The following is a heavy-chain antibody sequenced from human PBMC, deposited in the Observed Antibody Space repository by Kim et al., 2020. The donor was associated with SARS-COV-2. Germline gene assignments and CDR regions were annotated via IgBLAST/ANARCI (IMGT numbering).Heavy chain of an antibody. CDR1: GGSISSGDYY. Sequence: SETLSLTCTVSGGSISSGDYYWSWIRQPPGKGLEWIGYIYYSGSTYYNPSLKSRVTISVDTSKNQFSLKLSSVTAADTAVYYCARELFGEFGHRFDPWGQGTLVTVSS. J-gene: IGHJ5*02. D-gene: IGHD3-10*02. CDR2: IYYSGST. V-gene: IGHV4-30-4*01. CDR3: ARELFGEFGHRFDP.